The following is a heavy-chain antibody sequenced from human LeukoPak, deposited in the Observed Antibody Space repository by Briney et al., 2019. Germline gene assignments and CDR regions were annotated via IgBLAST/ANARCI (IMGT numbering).Heavy chain of an antibody. CDR3: ARTTREAYYYYGMDV. Sequence: QAGRSLRLSCAASGCTFDDYATHWVRQAPGKGLKWVSGISWNSGSIGYADSVKGRFTISRDNAKNSLYLQMNSLRAEDTAVYYCARTTREAYYYYGMDVWGQGTTVTVSS. D-gene: IGHD1-14*01. CDR2: ISWNSGSI. V-gene: IGHV3-9*01. CDR1: GCTFDDYA. J-gene: IGHJ6*02.